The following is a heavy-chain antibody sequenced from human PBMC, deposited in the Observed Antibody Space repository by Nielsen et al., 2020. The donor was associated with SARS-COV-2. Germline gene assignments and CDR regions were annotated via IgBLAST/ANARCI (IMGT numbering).Heavy chain of an antibody. CDR3: ARSGGDFWSGEIIDY. Sequence: GGSLRLSCAASGFTFSSYAMHWVRQAPGKGLEYVSAISSNGGSTYYANSVKGRFTISRDNSKNTLYLQMGSLRAEDMAVYYCARSGGDFWSGEIIDYWGQGTLVTVSS. V-gene: IGHV3-64*01. J-gene: IGHJ4*02. CDR1: GFTFSSYA. D-gene: IGHD3-3*01. CDR2: ISSNGGST.